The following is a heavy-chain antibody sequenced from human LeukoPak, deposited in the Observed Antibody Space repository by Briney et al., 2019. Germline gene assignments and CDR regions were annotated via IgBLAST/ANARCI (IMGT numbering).Heavy chain of an antibody. CDR3: AKTYYYDSLLDY. D-gene: IGHD3-22*01. CDR1: GYTFSDYG. V-gene: IGHV3-33*08. CDR2: ISYSGVVK. J-gene: IGHJ4*02. Sequence: PGGSLRLSCTASGYTFSDYGMHWVRQAPAKGLEWLSVISYSGVVKFYADSVKGRFTISRDNSKNTVYLQMSSLRAEDTAVYYCAKTYYYDSLLDYWGQGTLVTVSS.